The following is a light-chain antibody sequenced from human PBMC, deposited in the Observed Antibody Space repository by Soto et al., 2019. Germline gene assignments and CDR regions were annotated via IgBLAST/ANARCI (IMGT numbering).Light chain of an antibody. V-gene: IGKV1-33*01. Sequence: DIQMTQSPSSLSASVGDRVTITCQAGQDISYHLNWYQQTSGKAPKLLIYGAYNLETGVPSRFTGSQSGTHFTFTITSLQPEDVATYFCHQCGNVPPTFGGGTKVEI. CDR1: QDISYH. CDR3: HQCGNVPPT. CDR2: GAY. J-gene: IGKJ4*01.